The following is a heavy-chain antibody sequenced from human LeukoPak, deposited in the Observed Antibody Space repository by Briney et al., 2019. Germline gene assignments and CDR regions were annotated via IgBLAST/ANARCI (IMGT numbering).Heavy chain of an antibody. CDR2: ISYDGSNK. Sequence: PGGSLRLSCAASGFILNNYGMHWVRQAPGKGLEWVAVISYDGSNKNYADSVKGRFTISRDSSKNTLYLQMNSLRVEDTAVYYCAKDWAPYCGGDCYFNYWGQGTLVTVSS. D-gene: IGHD2-21*02. V-gene: IGHV3-30*18. J-gene: IGHJ4*02. CDR1: GFILNNYG. CDR3: AKDWAPYCGGDCYFNY.